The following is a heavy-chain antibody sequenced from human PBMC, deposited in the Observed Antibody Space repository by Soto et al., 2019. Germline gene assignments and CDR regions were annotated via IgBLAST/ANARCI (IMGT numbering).Heavy chain of an antibody. D-gene: IGHD2-8*01. J-gene: IGHJ4*02. CDR1: GGTFSSYA. Sequence: SVKVSCKASGGTFSSYAISWVRQAPGQGLEWMGGIIPIFGTANYAQKFQGRVTITADESTSTAYMELSSLRSEDTAVYYCARGLPNVLMVYTYFDYWGQGTLGTVSS. V-gene: IGHV1-69*13. CDR3: ARGLPNVLMVYTYFDY. CDR2: IIPIFGTA.